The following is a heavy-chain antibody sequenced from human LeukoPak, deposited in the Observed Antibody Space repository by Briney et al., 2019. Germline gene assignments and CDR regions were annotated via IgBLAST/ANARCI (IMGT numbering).Heavy chain of an antibody. J-gene: IGHJ4*02. V-gene: IGHV3-23*01. Sequence: GGSLRLSCAASGFTFSSYAMSWVRQAPGKGPEWVSAISGSGGSTYYADSVKGRFTFSRDNSKNTLYLQMSSLRAEDTAVYYCAKHDGEYYFDKFHFDYWGQGTLVTVSS. CDR1: GFTFSSYA. CDR3: AKHDGEYYFDKFHFDY. CDR2: ISGSGGST. D-gene: IGHD3-22*01.